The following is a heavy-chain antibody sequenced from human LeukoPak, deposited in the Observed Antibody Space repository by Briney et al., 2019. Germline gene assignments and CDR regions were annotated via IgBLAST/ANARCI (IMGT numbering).Heavy chain of an antibody. V-gene: IGHV1-2*02. CDR1: GYTFTGYY. J-gene: IGHJ4*02. CDR3: ARATIADSSTYYIDY. D-gene: IGHD3-22*01. CDR2: INPNSGGT. Sequence: ASVKVSCEASGYTFTGYYMHWVRQAPGQGLEWMGWINPNSGGTNYAQKFQGRVTMTRDMSISTAYMEVSRLTSDDTAVYYCARATIADSSTYYIDYWGLGTLVTVSS.